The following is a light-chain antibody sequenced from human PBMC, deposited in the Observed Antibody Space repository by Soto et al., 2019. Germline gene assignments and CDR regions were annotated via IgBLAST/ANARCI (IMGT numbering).Light chain of an antibody. Sequence: EIVLTQYQGSMSLSPGERPTLSCRASQSVSRYLAWYQQKPGQAPRLLIDDASNRATGIPARFSGSGSGTDFTLTINSLETQDFAAYDCQQRSNWHSIAFGHGTRLEIK. V-gene: IGKV3-11*01. J-gene: IGKJ5*01. CDR1: QSVSRY. CDR2: DAS. CDR3: QQRSNWHSIA.